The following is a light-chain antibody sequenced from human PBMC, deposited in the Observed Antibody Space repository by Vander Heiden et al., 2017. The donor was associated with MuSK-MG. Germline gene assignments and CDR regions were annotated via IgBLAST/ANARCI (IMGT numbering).Light chain of an antibody. V-gene: IGLV2-11*01. CDR1: SSDVGGYND. J-gene: IGLJ2*01. Sequence: QPALTQPRSVSGSPGQPVTISCTGTSSDVGGYNDVCCYQQHPGKAPKLMIHDVSKRPSGVPDRFSGSKSGNTASLTITGHQAEDEADYYCCSYAGSYTLVFGGGTKLTVL. CDR2: DVS. CDR3: CSYAGSYTLV.